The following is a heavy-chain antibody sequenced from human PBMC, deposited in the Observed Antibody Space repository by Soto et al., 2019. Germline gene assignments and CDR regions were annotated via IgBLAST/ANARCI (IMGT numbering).Heavy chain of an antibody. D-gene: IGHD2-15*01. CDR1: GGSISSYY. V-gene: IGHV4-59*01. CDR3: ARVGGFWCYCYDYYHYGLSV. Sequence: PSETLSHTCTGSGGSISSYYWSWIRQPPGKGLEWIGYIYYSGSTYYNPSLKSRVTISVDTAKNQFSLKLSSVTAAVTAVYYGARVGGFWCYCYDYYHYGLSVCGRGTSVPGSS. CDR2: IYYSGST. J-gene: IGHJ6*02.